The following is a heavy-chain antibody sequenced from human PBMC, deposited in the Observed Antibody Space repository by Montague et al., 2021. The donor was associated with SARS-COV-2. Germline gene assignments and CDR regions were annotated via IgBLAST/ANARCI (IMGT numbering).Heavy chain of an antibody. D-gene: IGHD3-3*01. V-gene: IGHV4-34*01. J-gene: IGHJ4*02. CDR3: ATLPSSITIFGVVQGYYFDD. CDR1: GGSLSGYY. CDR2: ISHSGGT. Sequence: SETLSLTCAVYGGSLSGYYWSWIRQPPGEGLEWIAEISHSGGTSYNPSLKSRVTISVDTSKNQFSLKLSSVTAADTAVYYCATLPSSITIFGVVQGYYFDDWGQGTLVTVSS.